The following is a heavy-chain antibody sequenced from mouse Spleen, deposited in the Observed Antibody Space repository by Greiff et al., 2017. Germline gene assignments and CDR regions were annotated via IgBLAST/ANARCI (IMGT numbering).Heavy chain of an antibody. CDR2: INPSTGGT. Sequence: VQLQQSGPELVKPGASVKISCKASGYSFTGYYMHWVKQSSEKSLEWIGEINPSTGGTSYNQKFKGKATLTVDKSSSTAYMQLKSLTSEDSAVYYCARFAYYYGSSRNYFDYWGQGTTLTVSS. D-gene: IGHD1-1*01. CDR3: ARFAYYYGSSRNYFDY. J-gene: IGHJ2*01. CDR1: GYSFTGYY. V-gene: IGHV1-43*01.